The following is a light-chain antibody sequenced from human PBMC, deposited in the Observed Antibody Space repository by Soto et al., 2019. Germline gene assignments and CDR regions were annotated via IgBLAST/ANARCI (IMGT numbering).Light chain of an antibody. V-gene: IGKV3-20*01. CDR3: QQYGTSEII. CDR1: QSGSSTY. Sequence: ELVLTQSPGTLSLSPGERVTLSCRASQSGSSTYLAWYQQKPGQAPRLLIYDASNRATGIPARFSGSGSGTDFTLTITRLEPEDFEVFDCQQYGTSEIIFGQGTRLEIK. CDR2: DAS. J-gene: IGKJ5*01.